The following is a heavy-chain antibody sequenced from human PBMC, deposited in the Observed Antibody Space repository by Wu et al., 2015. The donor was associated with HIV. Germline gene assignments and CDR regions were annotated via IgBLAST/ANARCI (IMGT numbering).Heavy chain of an antibody. J-gene: IGHJ1*01. CDR3: ARPHYYDSGGYSSPEYFQH. CDR2: IIPTFGTA. D-gene: IGHD3-22*01. V-gene: IGHV1-69*13. Sequence: QVQLVQSGAEVKKPGSSVKVSCKASGGTFSSYAISWVRQAPGQGLEWMGRIIPTFGTANYAQKFQGRVTITADESTSTAYMELSSLRSEDTAVYYCARPHYYDSGGYSSPEYFQHWARAPWSTVSS. CDR1: GGTFSSYA.